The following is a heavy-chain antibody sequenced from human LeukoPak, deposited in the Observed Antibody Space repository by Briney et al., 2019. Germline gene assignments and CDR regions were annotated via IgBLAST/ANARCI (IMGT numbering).Heavy chain of an antibody. CDR3: ARCDILTGYYFAHSPFYFDY. J-gene: IGHJ4*02. D-gene: IGHD3-9*01. Sequence: VASVNVSCKASGYTFTVYYMHWVRQAPGQGLEWMGWINPNSGGTNYAQKFQGRVTMTRDTSISTAYMELSRLRSDDTAVYYCARCDILTGYYFAHSPFYFDYWGQGTLVTVSS. CDR1: GYTFTVYY. V-gene: IGHV1-2*02. CDR2: INPNSGGT.